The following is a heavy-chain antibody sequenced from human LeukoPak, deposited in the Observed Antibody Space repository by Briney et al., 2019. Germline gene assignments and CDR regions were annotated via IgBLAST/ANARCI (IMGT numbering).Heavy chain of an antibody. CDR2: ISYDGSNK. Sequence: GGSLRLSCAASGFSFSSYAMHWVRQAPGKGLEWVAVISYDGSNKCYADSVKGRFTISRDNSKNTLYVQMNSLRAEDTAVYYCARALGSIDYWGQGTLVTVSS. J-gene: IGHJ4*02. D-gene: IGHD3-10*01. V-gene: IGHV3-30-3*01. CDR3: ARALGSIDY. CDR1: GFSFSSYA.